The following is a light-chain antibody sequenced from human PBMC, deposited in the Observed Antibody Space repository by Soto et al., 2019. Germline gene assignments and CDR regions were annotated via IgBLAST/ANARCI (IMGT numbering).Light chain of an antibody. CDR2: DNN. Sequence: QAVVTQPPSVSAAPGQKVTISCSGSSSKIGNNYVSWYQQLPGTAPKLLIYDNNKRPSGIPDRFSGSKSGTSATLGITGLQTGDEADYYCGTWDSSLSAGVVFGGGTKLTVL. CDR3: GTWDSSLSAGVV. J-gene: IGLJ2*01. V-gene: IGLV1-51*01. CDR1: SSKIGNNY.